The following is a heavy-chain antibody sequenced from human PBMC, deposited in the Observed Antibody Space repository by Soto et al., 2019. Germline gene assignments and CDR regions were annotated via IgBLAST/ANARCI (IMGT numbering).Heavy chain of an antibody. Sequence: GGVLRLSFAAPGFTFSSNSRNWVRQAPGRGRDWVSSIISSSSDIYNQDSVKGRFTISRNNAKNSRYLQRTSRKPEDTAEYYCARQHALSSSEGFDYWGQGTLVTVSS. CDR2: IISSSSDI. CDR3: ARQHALSSSEGFDY. CDR1: GFTFSSNS. D-gene: IGHD6-6*01. V-gene: IGHV3-21*01. J-gene: IGHJ4*02.